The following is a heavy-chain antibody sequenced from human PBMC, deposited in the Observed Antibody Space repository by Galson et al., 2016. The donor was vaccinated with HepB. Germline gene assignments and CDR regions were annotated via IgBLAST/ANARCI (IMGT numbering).Heavy chain of an antibody. CDR2: ISWNSDSI. Sequence: SLRLSCAASGFTFGHYAMHWVRQAPGKGLEWVSGISWNSDSIGYADSVKGRFTISRDNAKNSLYLQMNSLTAEDTALYYCAKSECSSTSCFPDYWGQGTLVTVSS. CDR3: AKSECSSTSCFPDY. V-gene: IGHV3-9*01. CDR1: GFTFGHYA. J-gene: IGHJ4*02. D-gene: IGHD2-2*01.